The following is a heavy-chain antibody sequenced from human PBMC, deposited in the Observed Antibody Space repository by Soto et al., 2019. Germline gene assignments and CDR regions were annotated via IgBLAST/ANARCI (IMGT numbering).Heavy chain of an antibody. Sequence: GGSLRLSCAASGFTFSSYGMHWVRQAPGKGLEWVAVIWYDGSNKYYADSVKGRFTISRDNSKNTLYLQMNSLRAEDTAVYYCARPKSFVGANYYGMDVWGQGTTVTVSS. D-gene: IGHD1-26*01. J-gene: IGHJ6*02. V-gene: IGHV3-33*01. CDR1: GFTFSSYG. CDR3: ARPKSFVGANYYGMDV. CDR2: IWYDGSNK.